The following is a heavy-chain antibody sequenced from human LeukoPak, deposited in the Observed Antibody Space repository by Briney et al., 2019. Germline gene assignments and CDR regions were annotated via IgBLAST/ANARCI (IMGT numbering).Heavy chain of an antibody. D-gene: IGHD3-22*01. CDR1: GGTFSSYA. V-gene: IGHV1-69*13. Sequence: GASVKVSCKASGGTFSSYAISWVRQAPGQGLEWMGGIIPIFGTANYAQKFQGRVTITADESTSTAYMELSSLRSEDTAVYYCARGERTTMIVAAFDIWGQGTMVTVSS. CDR2: IIPIFGTA. CDR3: ARGERTTMIVAAFDI. J-gene: IGHJ3*02.